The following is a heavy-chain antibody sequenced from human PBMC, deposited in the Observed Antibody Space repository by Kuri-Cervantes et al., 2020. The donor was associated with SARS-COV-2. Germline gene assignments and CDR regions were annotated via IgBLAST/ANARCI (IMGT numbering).Heavy chain of an antibody. CDR2: INHSGST. Sequence: GSLRLSCAVYGGSFSGYFWSWIRQPPGKGLEWIGEINHSGSTNYNASLKSRVTISVDTSKNQFSLKLNSVTAADTALYYCARRRPALWPYYYYYYMDVWGKGTTVTVSS. CDR3: ARRRPALWPYYYYYYMDV. D-gene: IGHD3-10*01. V-gene: IGHV4-34*01. CDR1: GGSFSGYF. J-gene: IGHJ6*03.